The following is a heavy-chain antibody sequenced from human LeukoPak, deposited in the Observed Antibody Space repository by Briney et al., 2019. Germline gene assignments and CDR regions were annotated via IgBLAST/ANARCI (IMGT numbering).Heavy chain of an antibody. CDR2: ISSSGSTI. CDR3: ARDPRYGDYSSGDY. D-gene: IGHD4-17*01. Sequence: GGSLRLSCAASGFTFSSYEMNWVRQARGKGLEWVSYISSSGSTIYYADSVKGRFTISRDNAKNSLYLQMNSLRAEDTAVYYWARDPRYGDYSSGDYWGEGTLVTVSS. J-gene: IGHJ4*02. V-gene: IGHV3-48*03. CDR1: GFTFSSYE.